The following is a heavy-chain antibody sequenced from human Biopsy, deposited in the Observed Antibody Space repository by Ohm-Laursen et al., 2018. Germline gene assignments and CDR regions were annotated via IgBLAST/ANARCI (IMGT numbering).Heavy chain of an antibody. J-gene: IGHJ3*01. CDR3: ARPLRGGEYEGFDL. D-gene: IGHD4-17*01. CDR1: DGSINSNDYY. CDR2: VHYSGAT. V-gene: IGHV4-39*01. Sequence: SETLSLTCTVSDGSINSNDYYWGRIRQAPGKGLEWLGSVHYSGATYYNPPLTSRATIPFDTAKNQFFLKLRSATAADTAVHYCARPLRGGEYEGFDLWGPGTMVSVSP.